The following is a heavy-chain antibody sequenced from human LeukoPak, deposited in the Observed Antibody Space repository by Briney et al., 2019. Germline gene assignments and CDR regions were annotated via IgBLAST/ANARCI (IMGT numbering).Heavy chain of an antibody. V-gene: IGHV3-30*03. Sequence: PGGSLRLSCAASGFTFSSYGMHWVLQAPGKGLEWVAVISYDGSNKYYADSVKGRFTISRDNSKNTLYLQMNSLRAEDTAVYYCARGAQGDYLDYWGQGTLVTVSS. CDR1: GFTFSSYG. CDR2: ISYDGSNK. J-gene: IGHJ4*02. CDR3: ARGAQGDYLDY.